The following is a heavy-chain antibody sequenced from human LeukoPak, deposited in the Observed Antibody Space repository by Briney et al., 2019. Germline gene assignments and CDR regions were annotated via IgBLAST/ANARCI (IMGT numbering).Heavy chain of an antibody. D-gene: IGHD5-24*01. CDR3: ARVLLADGYKEMAVVGYFDY. J-gene: IGHJ4*02. CDR2: ITSSGSTI. Sequence: GGSLRLSCAASGFTFSDYYMSWIRQAPGKGLEWVSYITSSGSTIYYADSVKGRFTISRDNAKNSLYLQMNSLRAEDTAVYYCARVLLADGYKEMAVVGYFDYWGQGTLVTVSS. CDR1: GFTFSDYY. V-gene: IGHV3-11*04.